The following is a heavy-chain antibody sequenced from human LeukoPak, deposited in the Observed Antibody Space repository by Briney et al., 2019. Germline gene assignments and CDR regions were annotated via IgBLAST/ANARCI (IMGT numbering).Heavy chain of an antibody. D-gene: IGHD6-13*01. CDR1: GFTFSACG. J-gene: IGHJ4*02. CDR2: ISDSGSSP. Sequence: GGSLRLSCAAAGFTFSACGMSWVRQATGKGLEWVSSISDSGSSPYYADSVKGRFTISRDNAKNSLYLQMNSLRAEDTAVYYCARALRAAGNYWGQGTLVTVSS. CDR3: ARALRAAGNY. V-gene: IGHV3-23*01.